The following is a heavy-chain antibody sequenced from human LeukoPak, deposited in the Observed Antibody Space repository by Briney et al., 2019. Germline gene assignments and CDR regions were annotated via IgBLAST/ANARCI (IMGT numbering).Heavy chain of an antibody. CDR3: ATYRQVLLPFES. J-gene: IGHJ4*02. D-gene: IGHD2-8*02. CDR1: GYTFSTFA. CDR2: IFPSGDEI. V-gene: IGHV3-23*01. Sequence: PGGSLRVSCAGSGYTFSTFAMIWVRQPPGKGLEWVSSIFPSGDEIHYADSVRGRFTISRDNSKSTLSLQMNSLRAEDTAIYYCATYRQVLLPFESWGQGTLVTVSS.